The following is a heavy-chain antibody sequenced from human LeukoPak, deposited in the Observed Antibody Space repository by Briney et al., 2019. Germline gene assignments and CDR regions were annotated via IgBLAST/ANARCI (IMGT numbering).Heavy chain of an antibody. V-gene: IGHV1-8*01. CDR3: ARVRRVYYYYGMDV. J-gene: IGHJ6*02. CDR2: MNPNSGNT. Sequence: ASVKVSFTASGYTFTIYDINWVRQATGQGLEWMGWMNPNSGNTGYAQKFQGRVTMTRNTSISTAYMELSSLRSEDTAVYYCARVRRVYYYYGMDVWGQGTTVTVSS. CDR1: GYTFTIYD.